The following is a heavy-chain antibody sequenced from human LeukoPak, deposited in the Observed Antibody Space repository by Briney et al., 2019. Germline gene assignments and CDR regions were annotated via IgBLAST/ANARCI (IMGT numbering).Heavy chain of an antibody. Sequence: GGSLRLSCAAPGFNFKTYWMHWVRQAPGTGLVWVSRSNSDGSSTKYADSVKGRFTISRDNAKNILYLQMNSLKVEDTAVYYCVRDGASFDFDYWGQGTLVTVSS. CDR3: VRDGASFDFDY. CDR1: GFNFKTYW. V-gene: IGHV3-74*01. J-gene: IGHJ4*02. D-gene: IGHD3-16*01. CDR2: SNSDGSST.